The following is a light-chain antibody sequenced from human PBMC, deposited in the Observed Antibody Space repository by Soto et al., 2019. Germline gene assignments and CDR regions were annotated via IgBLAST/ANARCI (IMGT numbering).Light chain of an antibody. Sequence: DIQMIQSPSTLSASVGDRVTITCRASQSISSWLAWYQQKPGKAPKLLIYKASSLKSGVPSRFSGSGSGTELTLTLSSLPHDTFATHYCQQYGSYSPMYTFGQGTKLEIK. CDR2: KAS. CDR3: QQYGSYSPMYT. CDR1: QSISSW. V-gene: IGKV1-5*03. J-gene: IGKJ2*01.